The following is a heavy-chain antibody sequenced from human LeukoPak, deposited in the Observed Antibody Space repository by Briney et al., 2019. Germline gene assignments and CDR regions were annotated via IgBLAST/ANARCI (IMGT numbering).Heavy chain of an antibody. CDR3: ARLGYCTNGVCYRKHNRLDP. CDR1: GYTFISYG. V-gene: IGHV1-18*01. J-gene: IGHJ5*02. Sequence: ASVKVSCKAFGYTFISYGVTWVRQAPGQGLEWVGWISGYNGYTNYAQNFQDRVTMTTDTSTSTAYMELRGLRSDDTAVYYCARLGYCTNGVCYRKHNRLDPWGQGTLVTVSP. D-gene: IGHD2-8*01. CDR2: ISGYNGYT.